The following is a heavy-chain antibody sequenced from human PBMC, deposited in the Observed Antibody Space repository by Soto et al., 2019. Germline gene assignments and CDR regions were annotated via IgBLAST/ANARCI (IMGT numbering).Heavy chain of an antibody. D-gene: IGHD3-10*01. CDR2: IIPIFGTA. V-gene: IGHV1-69*01. CDR1: GGTFSSYA. J-gene: IGHJ5*02. Sequence: QVQLVQSGAEVKMPGSSVKVSCKASGGTFSSYAISWVRQAPGQGLEWMGGIIPIFGTANYAQKFQGRVTITADESTSTADMELSSLRSEDTAVYYCARGGGAYYYGSGSYYDNWFDPWGQGTLVTVSS. CDR3: ARGGGAYYYGSGSYYDNWFDP.